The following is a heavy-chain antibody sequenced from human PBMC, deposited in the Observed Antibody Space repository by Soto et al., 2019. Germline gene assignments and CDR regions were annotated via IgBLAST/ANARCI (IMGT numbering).Heavy chain of an antibody. CDR3: TTGATSGRYVIYYYGIDV. CDR2: TYYRSKWYT. CDR1: GDSVASNSAA. V-gene: IGHV6-1*01. D-gene: IGHD3-10*01. J-gene: IGHJ6*02. Sequence: SQTLSLTCAISGDSVASNSAAWNWIRQSPSRGLEWLGRTYYRSKWYTDYAESVKSRITINPDTSKNQVSLQLKSVTPEDTAVYYCTTGATSGRYVIYYYGIDVCGQGTTVTVYS.